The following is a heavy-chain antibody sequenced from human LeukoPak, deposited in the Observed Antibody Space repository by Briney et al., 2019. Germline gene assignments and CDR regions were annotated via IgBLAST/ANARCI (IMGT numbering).Heavy chain of an antibody. D-gene: IGHD6-6*01. CDR2: IHNSDGTT. J-gene: IGHJ4*02. Sequence: GGSLRLSCAASGFTFSSYWMNWARQAPGKGLEWVSGIHNSDGTTYYTDSVKGRFTISRDNSKNMLYLQMNSLRAEDTAVYYCAKDRTTAARIFDYWGQGTLVTVSS. V-gene: IGHV3-23*01. CDR1: GFTFSSYW. CDR3: AKDRTTAARIFDY.